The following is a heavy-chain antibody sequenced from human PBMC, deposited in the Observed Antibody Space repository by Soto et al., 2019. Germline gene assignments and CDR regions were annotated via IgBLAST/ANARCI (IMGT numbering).Heavy chain of an antibody. V-gene: IGHV1-69*02. CDR3: XXXXXXXXXAFDY. CDR1: GDTFTFYS. CDR2: INPILSMS. J-gene: IGHJ4*02. Sequence: QVQLVQSGAEVKKPGSSVRVSCKASGDTFTFYSINXXXXXXXXXXEWMGRINPILSMSNYAQRFQGRVTMTADKXXXXXXXXXXXXXXXXXXXXXXXXXXXXXXXAFDYWGQGALVTVSS.